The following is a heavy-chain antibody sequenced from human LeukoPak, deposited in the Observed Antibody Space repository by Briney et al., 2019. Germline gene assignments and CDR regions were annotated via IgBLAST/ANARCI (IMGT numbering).Heavy chain of an antibody. CDR3: ARSTVTYCSSTSCAPDYGMDV. D-gene: IGHD2-2*01. CDR1: GGSISSYY. Sequence: PSETLSLTCTVSGGSISSYYWSWIRQSPGKGLEWIGYIYYSGSTNYNPSLKGRVTISVDTSKNQFSLKLSSVTAADTAVHYCARSTVTYCSSTSCAPDYGMDVWGQGTTVTVSS. CDR2: IYYSGST. V-gene: IGHV4-59*01. J-gene: IGHJ6*02.